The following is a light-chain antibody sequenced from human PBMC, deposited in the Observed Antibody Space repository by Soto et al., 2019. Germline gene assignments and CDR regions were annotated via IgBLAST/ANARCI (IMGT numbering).Light chain of an antibody. V-gene: IGLV3-9*01. Sequence: SYELTQPLSVSVALGQTARITCGGNNIGTKSVHWDQQKPGQAPVLVIYRDNNRPSGIPERFSGSNSGNTATLTISRAQAGDEADYSCQVWDSSTVVFGGGTQLTVL. CDR1: NIGTKS. CDR3: QVWDSSTVV. CDR2: RDN. J-gene: IGLJ2*01.